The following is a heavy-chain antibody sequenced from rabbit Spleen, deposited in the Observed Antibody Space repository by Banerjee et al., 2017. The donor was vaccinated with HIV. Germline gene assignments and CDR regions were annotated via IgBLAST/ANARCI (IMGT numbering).Heavy chain of an antibody. V-gene: IGHV1S40*01. CDR3: ARDTGSGHYIDAYFDL. Sequence: QSLEESGGDLVKPGASLTLTCTASGVSFSNKAVMCWVRQAPGKGLQWIACINVITGKAVYATWAKGRFTISKTSSTTVTLQMTSLTVADTATYFCARDTGSGHYIDAYFDLWGPGTLVTVS. J-gene: IGHJ4*01. CDR2: INVITGKA. CDR1: GVSFSNKAV. D-gene: IGHD1-1*01.